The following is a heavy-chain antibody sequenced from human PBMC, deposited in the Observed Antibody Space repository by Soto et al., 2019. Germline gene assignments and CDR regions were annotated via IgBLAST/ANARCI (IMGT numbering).Heavy chain of an antibody. CDR2: ISAYNGNT. CDR1: GYSFTSYG. Sequence: ASVKVSCKASGYSFTSYGISWVRQAPGQGLEWMGWISAYNGNTNYAQKLQGRVTMTTDTSTSTAYMELRSLRSDDTAVYYCARQWRVDNWFDPWGQGTLVTVSS. CDR3: ARQWRVDNWFDP. D-gene: IGHD6-19*01. J-gene: IGHJ5*02. V-gene: IGHV1-18*01.